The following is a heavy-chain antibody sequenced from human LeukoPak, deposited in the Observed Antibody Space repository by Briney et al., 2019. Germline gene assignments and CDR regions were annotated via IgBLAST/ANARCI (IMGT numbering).Heavy chain of an antibody. CDR3: ARDTFQPGLIDS. V-gene: IGHV3-48*04. CDR2: INTDSSDI. D-gene: IGHD2-2*01. Sequence: RPGGSLRLSSAASGFTFSRYAMNWVRQAPGKGLQWVSYINTDSSDIHYADSVKGRFTISRDNARNTLYLQLSSLRAEDSAVYYCARDTFQPGLIDSWGQGTLVTVSS. J-gene: IGHJ4*02. CDR1: GFTFSRYA.